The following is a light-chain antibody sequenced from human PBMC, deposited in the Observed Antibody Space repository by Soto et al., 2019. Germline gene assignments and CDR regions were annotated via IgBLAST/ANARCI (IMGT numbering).Light chain of an antibody. CDR3: SSYTDRNNLV. CDR2: GNN. Sequence: QSVLTQPPSVSGAPGQRVIISCTGSSSNIGAGYDVHWYQQLPGTTPKLLIYGNNNRPSGVPERFSGSKSGTSASLAITGLQAEDEADYYCSSYTDRNNLVFGTGTKVTVL. V-gene: IGLV1-40*01. CDR1: SSNIGAGYD. J-gene: IGLJ1*01.